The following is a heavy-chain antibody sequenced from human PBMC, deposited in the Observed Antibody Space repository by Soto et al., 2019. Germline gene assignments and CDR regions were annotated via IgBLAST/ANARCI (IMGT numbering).Heavy chain of an antibody. D-gene: IGHD6-25*01. J-gene: IGHJ6*02. Sequence: QVQLVESGGGVVQPGRSLRLSCAASGFTFSSYGMHWVRQAPGKGLEWVAVISYDGSNKYYADSVKGRFTISRDNSKNTLYLQTTSLRAEDTAVYYCAKDLLRPGRAYGMDVWGQGTTVTVSS. V-gene: IGHV3-30*18. CDR1: GFTFSSYG. CDR3: AKDLLRPGRAYGMDV. CDR2: ISYDGSNK.